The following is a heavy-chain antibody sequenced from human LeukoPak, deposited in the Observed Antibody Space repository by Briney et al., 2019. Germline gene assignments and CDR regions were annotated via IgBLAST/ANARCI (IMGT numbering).Heavy chain of an antibody. J-gene: IGHJ4*02. D-gene: IGHD3-3*01. Sequence: GGSLRLSCAASGFTLSSYAMSWVRQAPGKGLEWVSAISGSGGSTYYADSVKGRFTISRDNSKNTLYLQMNSLRAEDTAVYYCAKNTIFGVVIGVDYWGQGTLVTVSS. CDR3: AKNTIFGVVIGVDY. V-gene: IGHV3-23*01. CDR2: ISGSGGST. CDR1: GFTLSSYA.